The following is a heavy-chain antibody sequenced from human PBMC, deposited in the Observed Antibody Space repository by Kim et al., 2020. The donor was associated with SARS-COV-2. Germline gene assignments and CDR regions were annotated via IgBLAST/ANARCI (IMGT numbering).Heavy chain of an antibody. CDR3: ARSSPGMDV. J-gene: IGHJ6*02. D-gene: IGHD3-10*01. V-gene: IGHV3-11*04. CDR2: ITD. Sequence: ITDYSAASVKGRNTNSKAKSKNALYRQMNSLRAEDTAVYYCARSSPGMDVWGQGTTVTVSS.